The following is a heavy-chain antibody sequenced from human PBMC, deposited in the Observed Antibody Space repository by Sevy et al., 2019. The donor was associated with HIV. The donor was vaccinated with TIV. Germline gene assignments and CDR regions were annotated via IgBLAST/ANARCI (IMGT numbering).Heavy chain of an antibody. V-gene: IGHV3-11*01. CDR1: GFIFSDYNY. D-gene: IGHD2-2*01. CDR2: ISSSGTK. Sequence: GGSLRLSCAASGFIFSDYNYMIWIRQSPGKGLEWISCISSSGTKYYRESVKGRFTVSRDNAKNSLYLQMNNLRAEDTALYYCARTPKRCTSTSCPFDAFYMWGQAKMVTVSS. CDR3: ARTPKRCTSTSCPFDAFYM. J-gene: IGHJ3*02.